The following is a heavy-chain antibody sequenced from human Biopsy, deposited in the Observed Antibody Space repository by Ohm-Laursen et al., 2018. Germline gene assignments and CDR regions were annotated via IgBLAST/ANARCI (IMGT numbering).Heavy chain of an antibody. D-gene: IGHD6-19*01. CDR1: GFGMYA. V-gene: IGHV3-30*18. Sequence: SLRLSCAAPGFGMYAMHWVRQPPGKGLEWLAVIAYDGSNKYYAESVKGRFTISRDRSRDTVHLQMNSLRYEDTALYYCAKDGGQWLGGAFDIWGHGTMDSVSS. CDR3: AKDGGQWLGGAFDI. CDR2: IAYDGSNK. J-gene: IGHJ3*02.